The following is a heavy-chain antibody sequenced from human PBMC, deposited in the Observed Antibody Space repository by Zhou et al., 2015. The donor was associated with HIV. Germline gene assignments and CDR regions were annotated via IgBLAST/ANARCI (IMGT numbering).Heavy chain of an antibody. Sequence: QVQLVQSGAEVKKPGSSVKVSCKSSGAFNYYSISWVRQAPGQGLEYIGGIIPIYGTTNYARRFQGRVTITADELTATAYMELTSLRSEDTAIYYCARDSSIPSTRWFDPWGQGTLVTVSS. J-gene: IGHJ5*02. CDR2: IIPIYGTT. D-gene: IGHD2/OR15-2a*01. V-gene: IGHV1-69*12. CDR1: GAFNYYS. CDR3: ARDSSIPSTRWFDP.